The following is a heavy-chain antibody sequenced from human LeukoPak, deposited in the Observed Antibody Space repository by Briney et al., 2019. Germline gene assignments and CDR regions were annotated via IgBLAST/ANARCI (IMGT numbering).Heavy chain of an antibody. D-gene: IGHD5-18*01. CDR2: IYYSGST. CDR1: GGSISSYY. V-gene: IGHV4-59*01. CDR3: ARADGYSYGRFDY. J-gene: IGHJ4*02. Sequence: SETLSLTCTVSGGSISSYYWSWIRQPPWKGLEWIGYIYYSGSTNYNPSLKSRVTISVDTSKNQFSLKLSSVTAADTAVYHCARADGYSYGRFDYWGPGTLVTVSS.